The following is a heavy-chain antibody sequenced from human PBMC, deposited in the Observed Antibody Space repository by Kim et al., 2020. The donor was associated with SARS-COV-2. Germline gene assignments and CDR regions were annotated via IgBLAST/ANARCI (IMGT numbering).Heavy chain of an antibody. CDR3: ARHTGISARRYYYGLDV. Sequence: SRPTLVNPTETLTLTCTFSGFSLSTSVMCVSWIRQPPGKALERLARIDWDGDKYYSTYLKTRLTISKDTSKNQVVLIMTNMDPVDTATYYCARHTGISARRYYYGLDVWGQGTTVTVSS. D-gene: IGHD6-6*01. CDR1: GFSLSTSVMC. CDR2: IDWDGDK. J-gene: IGHJ6*02. V-gene: IGHV2-70*11.